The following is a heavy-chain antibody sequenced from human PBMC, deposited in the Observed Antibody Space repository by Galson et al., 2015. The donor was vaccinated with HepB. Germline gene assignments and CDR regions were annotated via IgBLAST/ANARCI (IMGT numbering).Heavy chain of an antibody. D-gene: IGHD1-26*01. CDR3: ATTIVAAGSYYGMGV. V-gene: IGHV3-48*02. Sequence: SVKGRFTISRDNAKNSLFLQMSSLRDEDTAVYYCATTIVAAGSYYGMGVWGRGTAVTVSS. J-gene: IGHJ6*02.